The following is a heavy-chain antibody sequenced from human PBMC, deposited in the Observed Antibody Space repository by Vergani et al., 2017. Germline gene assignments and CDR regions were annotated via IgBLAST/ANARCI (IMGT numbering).Heavy chain of an antibody. D-gene: IGHD3-10*01. J-gene: IGHJ4*02. CDR1: GGSISGYY. V-gene: IGHV4-59*01. CDR2: IYYSGST. Sequence: QVQLQESGPGVVKPSQTLSLTCTVSGGSISGYYWSWIRQPPGKGLEWIGYIYYSGSTNYNPSLKSRVTMSVDTSKNQFSLKLSSVTAADTALYYCARVYYGNGSFDYWGQGTLVTVSS. CDR3: ARVYYGNGSFDY.